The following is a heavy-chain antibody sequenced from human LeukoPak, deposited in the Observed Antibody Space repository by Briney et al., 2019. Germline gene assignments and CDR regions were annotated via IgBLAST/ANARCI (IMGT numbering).Heavy chain of an antibody. CDR1: GGSISSTGYC. CDR2: IYYSGST. D-gene: IGHD3-22*01. Sequence: SETLSLTCAVSGGSISSTGYCWAWIRQPPGKGLEWIGTIYYSGSTYHNTSLKSRITMSVDTSRNQFSLKLSSVDAADTAVYYCAKAGVRYFDSSGLYAFDFWGQGITVTVSS. CDR3: AKAGVRYFDSSGLYAFDF. V-gene: IGHV4-39*01. J-gene: IGHJ3*01.